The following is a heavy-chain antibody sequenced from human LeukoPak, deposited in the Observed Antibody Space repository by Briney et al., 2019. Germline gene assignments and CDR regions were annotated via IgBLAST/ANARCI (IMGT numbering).Heavy chain of an antibody. CDR2: INSDGSRT. J-gene: IGHJ4*02. CDR1: GFSFSTHW. CDR3: AGVYYFDS. V-gene: IGHV3-74*01. Sequence: GGSLRLSCAASGFSFSTHWMNWVRQAPGKGLMWVSRINSDGSRTNYADSVKGRFTISRDNAKSTLYLQMDSLRVEDTAVYCCAGVYYFDSWGQGTLVTVSS.